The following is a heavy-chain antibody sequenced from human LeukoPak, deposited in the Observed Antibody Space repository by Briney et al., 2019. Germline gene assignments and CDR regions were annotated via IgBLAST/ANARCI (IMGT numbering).Heavy chain of an antibody. V-gene: IGHV1-8*02. CDR3: ARRPSQSGLGLVYYYYYYMDV. D-gene: IGHD3-16*01. Sequence: ASVKVSCKASGNIFTNYHLHWVRLAPGRGLEWMGWMNPNSGNTGYAQKFQGRVTMTRNTSISTAYMELSSLRSEDTAVYYCARRPSQSGLGLVYYYYYYMDVWGQGTTVTVSS. CDR1: GNIFTNYH. J-gene: IGHJ6*03. CDR2: MNPNSGNT.